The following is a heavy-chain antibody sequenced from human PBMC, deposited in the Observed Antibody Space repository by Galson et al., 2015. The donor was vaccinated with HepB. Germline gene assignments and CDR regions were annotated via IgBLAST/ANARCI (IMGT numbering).Heavy chain of an antibody. V-gene: IGHV3-30*04. J-gene: IGHJ6*02. Sequence: LRLSCAASGFTFSSYAMHWVRQAPGKGLEWVAVISYGVSNRYYADSVKGRFTISRDNSKNTLYLQMNSLRADDTAVYYCARTLFDSSGYYYPPYYYYGMDVWGQGTTVTVSS. CDR3: ARTLFDSSGYYYPPYYYYGMDV. D-gene: IGHD3-22*01. CDR1: GFTFSSYA. CDR2: ISYGVSNR.